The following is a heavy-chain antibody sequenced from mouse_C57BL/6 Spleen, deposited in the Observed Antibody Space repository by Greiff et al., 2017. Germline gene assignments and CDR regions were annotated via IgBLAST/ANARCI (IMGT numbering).Heavy chain of an antibody. J-gene: IGHJ4*01. CDR2: ISYDGSN. D-gene: IGHD2-3*01. Sequence: EVKLEESGPGLVKPSQSLSLTCSVTGYSITSGYYWNWIRQFPGNKLEWMGYISYDGSNNYNPSLKNRISITRDTSKNQFFLKLNSVTTEDTATYYCARGGGWLLGGAMDYWGQGTSVTVSS. CDR1: GYSITSGYY. V-gene: IGHV3-6*01. CDR3: ARGGGWLLGGAMDY.